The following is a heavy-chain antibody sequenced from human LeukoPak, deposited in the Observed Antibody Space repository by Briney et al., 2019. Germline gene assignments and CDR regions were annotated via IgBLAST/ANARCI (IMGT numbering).Heavy chain of an antibody. J-gene: IGHJ6*03. CDR2: IYYSETT. Sequence: SETLSLTCTVSGGSINTANHYWGWLRQPPGKGLEWIGSIYYSETTYDNPSLKSRVTISIETSKNQFSLRLSSVTASDTAVYYCARQRADYYYYYVDVWGEGTTVAVS. CDR3: ARQRADYYYYYVDV. V-gene: IGHV4-39*01. CDR1: GGSINTANHY.